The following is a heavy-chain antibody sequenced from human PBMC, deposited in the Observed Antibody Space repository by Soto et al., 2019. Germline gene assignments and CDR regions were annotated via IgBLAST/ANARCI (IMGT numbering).Heavy chain of an antibody. CDR1: GGSISHYY. D-gene: IGHD2-8*01. V-gene: IGHV4-59*01. CDR2: AYYSGST. CDR3: ARDRSTYGGGGTGEVKENWFDP. J-gene: IGHJ5*02. Sequence: AETLSLTCTVSGGSISHYYWSWIRQSPGKGLEWIGYAYYSGSTDYNPSLKSRVTMSVDTSKNQVSLKLNSVTTADTAVYYCARDRSTYGGGGTGEVKENWFDPWGPGTLVTVS.